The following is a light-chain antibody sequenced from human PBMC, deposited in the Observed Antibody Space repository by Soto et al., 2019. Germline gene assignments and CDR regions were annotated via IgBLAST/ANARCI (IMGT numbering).Light chain of an antibody. J-gene: IGLJ1*01. V-gene: IGLV2-8*01. CDR3: SSYAGSNIV. Sequence: QSALTQPPSASGSPGQSVTISCTGTSSDVGGYNYVSWYQQHPGKAPKLMIYEVSKRPSGVPDRFSGSKSGNTASLTVSGVQAEDEADYYCSSYAGSNIVFGTGTKLTVL. CDR2: EVS. CDR1: SSDVGGYNY.